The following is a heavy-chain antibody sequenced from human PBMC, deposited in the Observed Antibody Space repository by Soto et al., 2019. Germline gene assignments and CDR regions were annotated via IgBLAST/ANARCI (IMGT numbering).Heavy chain of an antibody. Sequence: PGGSLRLSCAASGFTFSSYAMHWVRQAPGKGLEWVAVISYDGSNKYYADSVKGRLTISRDNSKNTLYLQMNSLRAEDTAVYYCARVEGSSGWYSALSFDYWGQGTLVTVSS. CDR1: GFTFSSYA. CDR2: ISYDGSNK. J-gene: IGHJ4*02. V-gene: IGHV3-30-3*01. D-gene: IGHD6-19*01. CDR3: ARVEGSSGWYSALSFDY.